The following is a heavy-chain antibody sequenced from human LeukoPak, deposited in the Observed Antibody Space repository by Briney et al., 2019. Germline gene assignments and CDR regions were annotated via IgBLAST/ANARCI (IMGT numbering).Heavy chain of an antibody. J-gene: IGHJ4*02. V-gene: IGHV1-69*04. CDR2: IIPIFGIA. CDR3: ARESTSADFDY. CDR1: GGTFSSYA. Sequence: SVKVSCKASGGTFSSYAISWVRQAPGQGLEWMGRIIPIFGIANYAQKFQGRVTITADKSTSTAYMELSSLRSEGTAVYYCARESTSADFDYWGQGTLVTVSS.